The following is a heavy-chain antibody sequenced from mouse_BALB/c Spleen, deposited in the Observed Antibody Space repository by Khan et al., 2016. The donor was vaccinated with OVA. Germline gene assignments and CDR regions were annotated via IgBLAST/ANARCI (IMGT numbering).Heavy chain of an antibody. D-gene: IGHD2-1*01. CDR1: GYTFSSYV. CDR3: ARGGDYGKGFAY. CDR2: IYPYNDGA. J-gene: IGHJ3*01. V-gene: IGHV1S136*01. Sequence: VQLQQSGPELVKPGASVKMSCKASGYTFSSYVMHWVKQKPGQGLEWIGYIYPYNDGAEYNAKFKGKAILTSDKSSSTAYLERSSRTSEDAAVEYCARGGDYGKGFAYWGQGTLVTVAA.